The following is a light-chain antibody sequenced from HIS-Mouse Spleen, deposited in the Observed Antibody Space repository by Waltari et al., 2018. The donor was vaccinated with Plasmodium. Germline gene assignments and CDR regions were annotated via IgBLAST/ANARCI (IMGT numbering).Light chain of an antibody. J-gene: IGKJ4*01. Sequence: AIRMTQSPSSFSASTGDRVTITCRASQGISSYLAWYQQKPGKAPKLLFYAASTLQSWVPSRFSGSGSGTDFTLTVSCLQSEDFATYYCQQYYSYPLTFGGGTKVEIK. CDR1: QGISSY. V-gene: IGKV1-8*01. CDR2: AAS. CDR3: QQYYSYPLT.